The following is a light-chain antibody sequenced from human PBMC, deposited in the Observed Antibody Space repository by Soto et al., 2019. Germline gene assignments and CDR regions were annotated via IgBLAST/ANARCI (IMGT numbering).Light chain of an antibody. J-gene: IGLJ1*01. CDR1: SSDVGGYDY. CDR3: SSYAGSNNFDV. V-gene: IGLV2-14*01. CDR2: EVS. Sequence: QSALTPPASVSGSPGQSITISCTGTSSDVGGYDYVSWYQQHPGRAPKLMIFEVSNRPSGISNRFSGSKSGNTASLTISGLQAEDEADYYCSSYAGSNNFDVFGTGTKVTVL.